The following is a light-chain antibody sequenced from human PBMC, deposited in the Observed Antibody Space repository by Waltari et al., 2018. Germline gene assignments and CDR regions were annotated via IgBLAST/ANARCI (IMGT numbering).Light chain of an antibody. CDR2: GAS. CDR1: QRVGRY. V-gene: IGKV3-20*01. CDR3: QKYDRLPAT. Sequence: CRASQRVGRYLAWYQQKPGRAPRLLIYGASSRATGIPDRFSGVGSGTDFSLTISRLEAEDFAVYYCQKYDRLPATFGQGTKVEIK. J-gene: IGKJ1*01.